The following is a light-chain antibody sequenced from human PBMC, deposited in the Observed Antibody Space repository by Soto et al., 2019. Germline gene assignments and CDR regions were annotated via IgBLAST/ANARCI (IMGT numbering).Light chain of an antibody. CDR1: SSDVGGYNY. Sequence: QSVLTQPASVSGSPGQSITISCTGTSSDVGGYNYVSWYQQHPGKAPKLMIYEVSNRPSGVSNRFSGSQSGNTASLTISGLQPEDEADYYCSSYTSSSPYVFGTGTKLTVL. J-gene: IGLJ1*01. CDR2: EVS. V-gene: IGLV2-14*01. CDR3: SSYTSSSPYV.